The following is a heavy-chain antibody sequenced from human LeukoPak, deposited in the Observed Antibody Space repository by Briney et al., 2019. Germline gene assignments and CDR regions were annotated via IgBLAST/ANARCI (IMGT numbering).Heavy chain of an antibody. CDR3: ARGYSYGDLDY. D-gene: IGHD5-18*01. J-gene: IGHJ4*02. CDR2: VSTGSNYI. V-gene: IGHV3-21*01. Sequence: GGSLRLSCTASGFTFSSYSLNWVRQAPGKGLEWVSSVSTGSNYIYYADSVKGRFTISRDNDKNSLYLQMNSLRVEDTAVYYCARGYSYGDLDYWGQGTLVTVSS. CDR1: GFTFSSYS.